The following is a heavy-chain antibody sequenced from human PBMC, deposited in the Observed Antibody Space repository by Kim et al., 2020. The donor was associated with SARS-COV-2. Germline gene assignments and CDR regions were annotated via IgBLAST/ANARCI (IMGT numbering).Heavy chain of an antibody. Sequence: GGSLRLSCAASGFTFSDYPIHWVRQAPGKGLARVALISYDGSDEYYADSVTGRFAIPRDNPNNMVYLQMNSLRPDDTAVYYCASKSEGTRTDYHYMSVWG. V-gene: IGHV3-30*03. CDR3: ASKSEGTRTDYHYMSV. CDR1: GFTFSDYP. J-gene: IGHJ6*03. CDR2: ISYDGSDE.